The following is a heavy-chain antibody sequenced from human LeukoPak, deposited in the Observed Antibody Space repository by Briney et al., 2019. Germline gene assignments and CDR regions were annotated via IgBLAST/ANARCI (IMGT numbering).Heavy chain of an antibody. J-gene: IGHJ4*02. V-gene: IGHV3-49*03. CDR2: IRSKAYGGTT. CDR3: TTDEDYVWGSYRYPDY. CDR1: GFTFGDYA. D-gene: IGHD3-16*02. Sequence: GGSLRLSCTASGFTFGDYAMSWFRQAPGKGLEWVGFIRSKAYGGTTEYAASVKGGFTISRDDSKNTLYLQMNSLKTEDTAVSYCTTDEDYVWGSYRYPDYWGQGTLVTVSS.